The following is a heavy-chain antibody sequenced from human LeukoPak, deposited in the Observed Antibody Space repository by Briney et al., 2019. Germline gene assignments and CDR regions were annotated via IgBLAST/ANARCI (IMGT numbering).Heavy chain of an antibody. CDR3: ARDLWFGELVLAYYYYGMDV. D-gene: IGHD3-10*01. J-gene: IGHJ6*02. CDR1: GYTFTSYY. Sequence: ASVKVSCKASGYTFTSYYMHWVRQAPGQGLEWMGIINPSGGSTSYAQKFQGRVTMTRDTSTSTVYMELSSLRSEDTAVYYCARDLWFGELVLAYYYYGMDVWGQGTTVTVSS. CDR2: INPSGGST. V-gene: IGHV1-46*01.